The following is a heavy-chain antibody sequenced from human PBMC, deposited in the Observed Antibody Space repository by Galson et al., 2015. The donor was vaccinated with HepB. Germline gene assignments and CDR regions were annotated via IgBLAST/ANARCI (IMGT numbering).Heavy chain of an antibody. J-gene: IGHJ6*02. CDR3: ARAEEWLFDYYYYYGMDV. V-gene: IGHV1-3*01. Sequence: SVKVSCKASGYTFTSYAMHWVRQAPGQRLEWMGWINAGNGNTTYSQKFQGRVTITRDTSASTAYMELSSLRSEDTAVYYCARAEEWLFDYYYYYGMDVWGQGTTVTVSS. CDR2: INAGNGNT. D-gene: IGHD3-3*01. CDR1: GYTFTSYA.